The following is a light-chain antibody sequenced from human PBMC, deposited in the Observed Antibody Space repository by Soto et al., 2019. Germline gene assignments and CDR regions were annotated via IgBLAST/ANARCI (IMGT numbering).Light chain of an antibody. Sequence: DIQMTQSPSSLSASVGDRVTITCRASQNINTYLNWYQQKPGKAPNLLIYAASRLQSGVPSRFSGSGSGTDFTLTISSLHPEDFATYYCQQSYSTPQTFGHGTKVDIK. V-gene: IGKV1-39*01. CDR1: QNINTY. CDR2: AAS. J-gene: IGKJ1*01. CDR3: QQSYSTPQT.